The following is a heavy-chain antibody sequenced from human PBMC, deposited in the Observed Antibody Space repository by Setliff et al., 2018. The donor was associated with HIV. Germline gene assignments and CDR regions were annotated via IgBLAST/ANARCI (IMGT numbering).Heavy chain of an antibody. J-gene: IGHJ4*02. D-gene: IGHD3-10*01. V-gene: IGHV3-7*03. CDR3: ARGSGSY. CDR2: IKEDGSEK. CDR1: GFMFSNYW. Sequence: GGSLRLSCAASGFMFSNYWMSWGRQAPGKGLEWVANIKEDGSEKYYVDSMKGRFTISRDNAKNSLYLQMDGLRAEDTAVYYCARGSGSYWGQGTLVTVS.